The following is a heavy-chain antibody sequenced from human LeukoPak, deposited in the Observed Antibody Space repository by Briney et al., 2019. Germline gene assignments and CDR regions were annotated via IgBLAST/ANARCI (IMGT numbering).Heavy chain of an antibody. CDR3: ARHSQGPDY. CDR1: GGSFSGYY. J-gene: IGHJ4*02. Sequence: SETLSLTCAVYGGSFSGYYWSWIRQPPGKGLEWIGEINHSGSTNYNPSLKSRVTISVDTSKNQFSLKLSSVTAADTAVYYCARHSQGPDYWGQGTLVTVSS. CDR2: INHSGST. D-gene: IGHD1-26*01. V-gene: IGHV4-34*01.